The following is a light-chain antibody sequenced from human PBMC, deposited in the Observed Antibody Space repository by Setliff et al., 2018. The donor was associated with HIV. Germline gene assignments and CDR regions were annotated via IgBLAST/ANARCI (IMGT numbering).Light chain of an antibody. CDR3: SSYTSTSTLVV. CDR2: DVS. V-gene: IGLV2-14*03. CDR1: SSDVGGYNY. J-gene: IGLJ1*01. Sequence: QSVLTQPASVSGSPGQSITTSCTGTSSDVGGYNYVSWYQQHPGKAPKLRIYDVSNRPSGVSNRFSGSKSGNTASLTISGLQAEDEADYYCSSYTSTSTLVVFGTGTKVTVL.